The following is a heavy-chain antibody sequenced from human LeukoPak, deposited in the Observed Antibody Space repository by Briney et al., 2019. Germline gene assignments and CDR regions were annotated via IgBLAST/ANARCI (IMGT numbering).Heavy chain of an antibody. CDR1: GGSISSYY. D-gene: IGHD3-22*01. Sequence: SETLSLTCTVSGGSISSYYWSWIRQPPGKGLEWIGYIYYSGSTNYNPSLKSRVTISVDTSKNKFSLKLSSVTAADTDVYYCARGGDYYDSSGYYYDYWGQGTLVTVSS. V-gene: IGHV4-59*01. J-gene: IGHJ4*02. CDR2: IYYSGST. CDR3: ARGGDYYDSSGYYYDY.